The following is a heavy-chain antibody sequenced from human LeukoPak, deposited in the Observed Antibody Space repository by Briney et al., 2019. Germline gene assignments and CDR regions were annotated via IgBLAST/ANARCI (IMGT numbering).Heavy chain of an antibody. CDR3: ARDRFGRPYDSSGLDY. Sequence: PGWSLRLSCAASGFTFSSYWMHWVPHAPGKGLVWVSRIISDGSSTSYADSVKGRFTISRDNAKNTLYLQMNSLRAEDTAVYYCARDRFGRPYDSSGLDYWGQGTLVTVSS. V-gene: IGHV3-74*01. D-gene: IGHD3-22*01. CDR1: GFTFSSYW. J-gene: IGHJ4*02. CDR2: IISDGSST.